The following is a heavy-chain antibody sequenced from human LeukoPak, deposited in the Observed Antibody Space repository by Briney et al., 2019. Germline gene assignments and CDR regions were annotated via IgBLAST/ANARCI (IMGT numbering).Heavy chain of an antibody. CDR1: GFTFDDYA. CDR2: ISWNSNSI. J-gene: IGHJ4*02. D-gene: IGHD4-17*01. V-gene: IGHV3-9*03. Sequence: GGSLRLSCEASGFTFDDYAIHWVRQAPGKGLEWVSGISWNSNSIGYADSVKGRFTISRDNAKNSLHLLMSSLRAEDMALYYCAKSTDCCLNYGDYGYFDSWGQGTLVSVSS. CDR3: AKSTDCCLNYGDYGYFDS.